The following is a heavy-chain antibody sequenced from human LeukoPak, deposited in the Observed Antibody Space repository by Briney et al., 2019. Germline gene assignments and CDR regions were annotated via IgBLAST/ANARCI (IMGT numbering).Heavy chain of an antibody. Sequence: SETLSLTCTVSGGSISSSSYYWGWIRQPPGKGLEWIGSIYYSGSTYYNPSLKSRVTISVDTSKNQFSLKLSSVTAEDTAVYYCARDGDYYYYYGMDVWGQGTTVTVSS. V-gene: IGHV4-39*07. CDR3: ARDGDYYYYYGMDV. J-gene: IGHJ6*02. CDR2: IYYSGST. CDR1: GGSISSSSYY.